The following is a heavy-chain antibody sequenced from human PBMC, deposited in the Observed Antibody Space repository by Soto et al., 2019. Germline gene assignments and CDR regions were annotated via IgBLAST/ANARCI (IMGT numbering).Heavy chain of an antibody. CDR1: GLTFSSYS. V-gene: IGHV3-21*01. Sequence: GGSLRLSCAASGLTFSSYSMNWVRQAPGKGLEWVSSISSSSSYIYYADSVKGRFTISRDNAKNSLYLQMNSLRAEDTAVYYCARIRWCSGGSCYPVYYYGMDVWGQGTTVTVSS. CDR3: ARIRWCSGGSCYPVYYYGMDV. J-gene: IGHJ6*02. CDR2: ISSSSSYI. D-gene: IGHD2-15*01.